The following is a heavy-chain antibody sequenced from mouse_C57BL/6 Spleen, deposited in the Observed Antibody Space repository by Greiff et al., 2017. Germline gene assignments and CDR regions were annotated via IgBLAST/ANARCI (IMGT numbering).Heavy chain of an antibody. CDR2: FYPGDGDT. CDR1: GYAFSSSW. V-gene: IGHV1-82*01. CDR3: ARVRGDY. J-gene: IGHJ2*01. Sequence: QVQLKESGPELVKPGASVKISCKASGYAFSSSWMNWVKQRPGKGLEWIGRFYPGDGDTNYNGKFKGKATLTADKSSSTAYMQLSSLTSEDSAVYFWARVRGDYWGQGTTLTVSS.